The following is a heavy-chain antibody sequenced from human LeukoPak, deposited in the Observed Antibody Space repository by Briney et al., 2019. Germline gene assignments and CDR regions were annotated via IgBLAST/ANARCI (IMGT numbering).Heavy chain of an antibody. V-gene: IGHV4-59*08. CDR1: GGSISSYY. CDR3: ARPVERSRITIFYDI. Sequence: PSETLSLTCTVSGGSISSYYWSWIRQPPGKGLEWIGYIYYSGSTNYNPSLKSRVTISVDTSKNQFSLKLSSVTAADTAVDYCARPVERSRITIFYDIWGQGTMVTVSS. CDR2: IYYSGST. J-gene: IGHJ3*02. D-gene: IGHD3-9*01.